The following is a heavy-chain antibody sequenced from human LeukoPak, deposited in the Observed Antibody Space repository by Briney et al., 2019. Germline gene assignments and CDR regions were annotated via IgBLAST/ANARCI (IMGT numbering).Heavy chain of an antibody. CDR2: IYYSGST. J-gene: IGHJ4*02. V-gene: IGHV4-30-4*08. Sequence: PSQTLSLTCTVSGGSISSGDYYWSWIRQPPGKGLEWIGCIYYSGSTYYNPSLKSRVTISVDTSKNQFSLKLSSVTAADTAVYYCARLMITFGGVIAPFDYWGQGTLVTVSS. CDR1: GGSISSGDYY. D-gene: IGHD3-16*02. CDR3: ARLMITFGGVIAPFDY.